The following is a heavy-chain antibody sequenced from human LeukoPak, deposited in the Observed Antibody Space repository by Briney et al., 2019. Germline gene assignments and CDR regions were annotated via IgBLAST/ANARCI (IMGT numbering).Heavy chain of an antibody. CDR2: IYPGDSDT. CDR3: ARMPSSAAATARPGEGAFDI. CDR1: GYSFTSYW. Sequence: GESLKISCKGSGYSFTSYWIGWVRQMPGKGLEWMGIIYPGDSDTRYSPSFQGQVTISADKSISTAYLQWSSLKASDTAMYYCARMPSSAAATARPGEGAFDIWGQGTMVTVSS. J-gene: IGHJ3*02. D-gene: IGHD6-25*01. V-gene: IGHV5-51*01.